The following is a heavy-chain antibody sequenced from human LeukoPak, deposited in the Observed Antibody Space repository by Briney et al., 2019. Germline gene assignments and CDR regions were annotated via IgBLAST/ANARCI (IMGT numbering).Heavy chain of an antibody. Sequence: GRSLRLSCAPSGFTFSSYWMNLARQAPGKGLEWVASINHNGNVNYYVDSVKGRFTISRDNAKNSLYLQMSNLRAEDTAVYFCARGGGLDVWGQGATVTVSS. CDR3: ARGGGLDV. V-gene: IGHV3-7*03. J-gene: IGHJ6*01. CDR1: GFTFSSYW. D-gene: IGHD3-16*01. CDR2: INHNGNVN.